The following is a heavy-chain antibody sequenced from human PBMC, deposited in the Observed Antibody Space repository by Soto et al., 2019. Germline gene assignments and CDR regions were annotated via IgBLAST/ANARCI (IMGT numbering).Heavy chain of an antibody. CDR2: IYSGGST. J-gene: IGHJ5*02. V-gene: IGHV3-53*01. CDR1: GFTVSSHY. Sequence: GGSLRLSCAASGFTVSSHYMSWVRQAPGKGLEWVSVIYSGGSTYYADSVKGRFTISRGNSKNTLYLQMNSLRADDTAVYYCARDGCSSWFDPEGQGTRVTVSS. CDR3: ARDGCSSWFDP. D-gene: IGHD2-21*01.